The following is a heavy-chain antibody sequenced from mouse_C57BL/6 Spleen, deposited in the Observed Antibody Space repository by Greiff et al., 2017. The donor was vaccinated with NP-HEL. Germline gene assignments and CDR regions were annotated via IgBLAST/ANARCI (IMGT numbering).Heavy chain of an antibody. Sequence: VQLVESGPELVKPGASVKISCKASGYAFSSSWMNWVKQRPGKGLEWIGRIYPGDGDTNYNGKFKGKATLTADKSSSTAYMQLSSLTSEDSAVYFCASLYYGSFDYWGQGTTLTVSS. CDR2: IYPGDGDT. D-gene: IGHD2-1*01. V-gene: IGHV1-82*01. CDR1: GYAFSSSW. J-gene: IGHJ2*01. CDR3: ASLYYGSFDY.